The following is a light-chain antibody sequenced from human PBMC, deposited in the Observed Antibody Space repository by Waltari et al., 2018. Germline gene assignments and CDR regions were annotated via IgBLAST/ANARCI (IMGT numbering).Light chain of an antibody. CDR1: QSIITW. CDR3: QQYNKYPLT. CDR2: KAS. V-gene: IGKV1-5*03. J-gene: IGKJ4*01. Sequence: DIQMTQSPSILSASVGDRVTISCRASQSIITWLAGYQQKPGKAPKLLVYKASSLESGVPSRFSGSGSGTEFTLTISSLQADDFATYYCQQYNKYPLTFGGGTKVEI.